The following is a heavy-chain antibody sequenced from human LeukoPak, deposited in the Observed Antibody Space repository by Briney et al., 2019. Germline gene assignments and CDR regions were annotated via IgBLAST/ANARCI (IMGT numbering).Heavy chain of an antibody. CDR1: GFTFSSYA. D-gene: IGHD6-13*01. V-gene: IGHV3-23*01. J-gene: IGHJ6*03. CDR2: ISGSGGST. CDR3: ARGRAATASSYYMDV. Sequence: GGSLRLSCAASGFTFSSYAMSWVRQAPGKGLEWVSAISGSGGSTYYADSVKGRFTISRDNSKNTLYLQMNSLRAEDTAVYHCARGRAATASSYYMDVWGKGTTVTVSS.